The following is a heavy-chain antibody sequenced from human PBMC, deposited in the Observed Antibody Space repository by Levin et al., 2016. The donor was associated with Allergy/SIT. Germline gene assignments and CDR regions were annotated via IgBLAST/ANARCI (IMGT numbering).Heavy chain of an antibody. V-gene: IGHV4-34*01. CDR2: INHSGST. CDR3: ARAGQQLAVSPEFDY. CDR1: GGSFSGYY. J-gene: IGHJ4*02. Sequence: SETLSLTCAVYGGSFSGYYWSWIRQPPGKGLEWIGEINHSGSTNYNPSLKSRVTISVDTSKNQFSLKLSSVTAADTAVYYCARAGQQLAVSPEFDYWGQGTLVTVSS. D-gene: IGHD6-13*01.